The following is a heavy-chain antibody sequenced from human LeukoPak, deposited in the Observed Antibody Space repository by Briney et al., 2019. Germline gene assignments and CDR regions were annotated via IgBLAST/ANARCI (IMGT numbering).Heavy chain of an antibody. J-gene: IGHJ6*03. Sequence: GASVKVSCKASGDTFINDYIHWVRQAPGQGLEWMGVSNPGGGATTYAQKFQGRVTMTRDMSTSTVYMELRSLRSADTAVYYCASQLPDCSGGSCSIYYYYMDVWGKGTTVTVSS. D-gene: IGHD2-15*01. CDR1: GDTFINDY. V-gene: IGHV1-46*01. CDR2: SNPGGGAT. CDR3: ASQLPDCSGGSCSIYYYYMDV.